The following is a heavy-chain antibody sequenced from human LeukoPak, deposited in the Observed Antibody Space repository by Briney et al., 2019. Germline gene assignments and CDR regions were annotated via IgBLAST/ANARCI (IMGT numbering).Heavy chain of an antibody. CDR2: IYPGDSNT. CDR3: VRSPACSGGDCYPNWFDP. D-gene: IGHD2-15*01. J-gene: IGHJ5*02. Sequence: GESLEISCKSSGYSFTNNWIGWVRQMPGKGLEWMGIIYPGDSNTKYSPPFQGQVTISVDKSITTAYLQWSSLKASDTAMYYCVRSPACSGGDCYPNWFDPWGQGTLVTVSS. CDR1: GYSFTNNW. V-gene: IGHV5-51*01.